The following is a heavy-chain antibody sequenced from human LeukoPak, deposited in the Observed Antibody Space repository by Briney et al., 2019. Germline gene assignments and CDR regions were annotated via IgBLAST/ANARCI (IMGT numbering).Heavy chain of an antibody. CDR2: INPDDGGS. J-gene: IGHJ4*02. V-gene: IGHV3-23*01. CDR1: GFTFSNYA. CDR3: ARSGVATCHY. D-gene: IGHD2-15*01. Sequence: GGSLRLSCQASGFTFSNYAMSWVRQAPGKGLEWVSSINPDDGGSFFADSVKGRFTISRDDSRSVVYLQMNSLSAEDTAVYYCARSGVATCHYWGQGILVTVSS.